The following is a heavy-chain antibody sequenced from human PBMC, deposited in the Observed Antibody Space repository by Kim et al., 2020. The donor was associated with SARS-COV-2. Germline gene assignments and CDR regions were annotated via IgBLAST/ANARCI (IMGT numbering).Heavy chain of an antibody. J-gene: IGHJ3*02. CDR2: IYYSGST. V-gene: IGHV4-38-2*02. CDR1: GYSISSGYF. CDR3: ARGQAFDI. Sequence: SETLSLTCTVSGYSISSGYFWGWIRQPPGKGLEWIGSIYYSGSTYYNPSLKSRVTISLDTSKNQFSLKLSSVTAADTAVYYCARGQAFDIWGQGTLVTV.